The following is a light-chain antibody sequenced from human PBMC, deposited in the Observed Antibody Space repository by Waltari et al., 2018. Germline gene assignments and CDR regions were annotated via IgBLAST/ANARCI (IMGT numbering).Light chain of an antibody. CDR1: ESVGTD. CDR2: YAN. Sequence: EIVMTQSPVTMSVSPGEGVTLSCTASESVGTDVAWYRHKPGQPPRLLIYYANARATGGPARIIGSGSGTDFTLTISSLEPEDFAFYYCQQSRQWPRRTFGQGTKLEI. J-gene: IGKJ2*01. V-gene: IGKV3D-15*01. CDR3: QQSRQWPRRT.